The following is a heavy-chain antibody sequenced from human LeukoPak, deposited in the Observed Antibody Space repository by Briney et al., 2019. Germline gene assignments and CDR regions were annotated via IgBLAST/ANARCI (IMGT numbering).Heavy chain of an antibody. CDR2: ISSSSTYI. CDR3: ARAGDSGSYLFFDY. CDR1: GFTFSAYI. D-gene: IGHD1-26*01. J-gene: IGHJ4*02. V-gene: IGHV3-21*01. Sequence: GGSLRLSCAASGFTFSAYIMNWVRQAPGKGLEWVSSISSSSTYIYYPDSVKGRFTISRDNAKNSLYLQMNILRAEDTAVYYCARAGDSGSYLFFDYWGQGTLVTVSS.